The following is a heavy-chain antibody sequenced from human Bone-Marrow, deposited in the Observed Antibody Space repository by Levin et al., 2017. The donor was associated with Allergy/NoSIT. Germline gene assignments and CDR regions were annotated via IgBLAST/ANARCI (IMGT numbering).Heavy chain of an antibody. CDR3: ARDFRPTTVTKWFDP. Sequence: GGSLRLSCAASGFTFSSYTMNWVRQTPKKGLEWVASISSTSSSIYYADSVRGRFTISRDNAKSSLLLQMNSLRAEDTAVYFCARDFRPTTVTKWFDPWGQGTLVTVSS. CDR1: GFTFSSYT. J-gene: IGHJ5*02. D-gene: IGHD4-17*01. V-gene: IGHV3-21*06. CDR2: ISSTSSSI.